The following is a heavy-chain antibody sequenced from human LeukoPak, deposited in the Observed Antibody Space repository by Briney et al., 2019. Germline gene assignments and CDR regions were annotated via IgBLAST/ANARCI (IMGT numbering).Heavy chain of an antibody. CDR1: GFTVSSNY. D-gene: IGHD4-23*01. CDR2: IYSGGST. Sequence: GGSLRLSCAASGFTVSSNYMSWVRQAPGKGLEWVSVIYSGGSTYYADSVKGRFTISRGNSKNTLYLQMNSLRAEDTAVYYCARVSGKGSGGYYYGMDVWGQGTTVTVSS. CDR3: ARVSGKGSGGYYYGMDV. V-gene: IGHV3-66*01. J-gene: IGHJ6*02.